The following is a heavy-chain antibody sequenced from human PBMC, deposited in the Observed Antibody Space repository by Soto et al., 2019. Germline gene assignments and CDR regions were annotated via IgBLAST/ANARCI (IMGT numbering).Heavy chain of an antibody. J-gene: IGHJ6*02. CDR1: GFTLTSYC. D-gene: IGHD5-12*01. CDR2: ISAYKGNT. CDR3: AREGVAPYYYYGMDV. V-gene: IGHV1-18*01. Sequence: APVEGSCKASGFTLTSYCIRSVRQAPGQGLEWMGWISAYKGNTNYAQTFQGRVTMTTDTSTSTVHMEVRSLRSDDTAVYYCAREGVAPYYYYGMDVWGQGTPVTVSS.